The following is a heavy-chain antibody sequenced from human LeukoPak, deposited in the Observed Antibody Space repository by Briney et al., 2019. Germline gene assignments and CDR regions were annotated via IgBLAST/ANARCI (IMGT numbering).Heavy chain of an antibody. CDR3: AKDPPRIVVVVAATNYYGMDV. CDR2: ISAYNGNT. V-gene: IGHV1-18*04. J-gene: IGHJ6*02. Sequence: ASVKVSCKASGYTFTSYYMHWVRQAPGQGLEWMGWISAYNGNTNYAQKLQGRVTMTTDTSTSTAYMELRSLRSDDTAVYYCAKDPPRIVVVVAATNYYGMDVWGQGTTVTVSS. CDR1: GYTFTSYY. D-gene: IGHD2-15*01.